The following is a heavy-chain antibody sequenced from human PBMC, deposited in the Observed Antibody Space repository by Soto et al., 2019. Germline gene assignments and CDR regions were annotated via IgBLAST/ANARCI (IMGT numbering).Heavy chain of an antibody. D-gene: IGHD3-9*01. Sequence: SVKVSCKASGGTFSSYAISWVRQAPGQGLEWMGGIIPIFGTANYAQKFQGRVTITADESTSTAYMELSSLRSEDTAVYYCARDGVPAHYDILTGYYTDYGMDAWGQGTTVTVSS. CDR2: IIPIFGTA. CDR3: ARDGVPAHYDILTGYYTDYGMDA. CDR1: GGTFSSYA. V-gene: IGHV1-69*13. J-gene: IGHJ6*02.